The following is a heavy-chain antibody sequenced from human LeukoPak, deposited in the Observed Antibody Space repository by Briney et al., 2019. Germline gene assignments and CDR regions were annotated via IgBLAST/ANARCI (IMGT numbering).Heavy chain of an antibody. V-gene: IGHV3-30*04. CDR3: ARGSFQDSGWYGNFDY. CDR2: ISSDGSNK. J-gene: IGHJ4*02. CDR1: GFTFRTFA. Sequence: GGSLRLSCADSGFTFRTFAMHWVRQAPGKGLEWVAVISSDGSNKYYADSVKGRFTISRDNSKNTLYLRMSSLRADDTAVYYCARGSFQDSGWYGNFDYWGQGTLVTVSS. D-gene: IGHD6-19*01.